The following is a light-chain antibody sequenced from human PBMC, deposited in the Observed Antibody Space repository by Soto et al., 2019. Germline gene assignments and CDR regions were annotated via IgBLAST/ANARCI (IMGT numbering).Light chain of an antibody. CDR2: DAS. CDR1: QSVSSSY. Sequence: IVMTQSPATLSVSPGERANLYCRASQSVSSSYLAWYQQKPGQAPRLLIYDASTRATGIPARFSGSGSGTDFTLTISSLESEDFGVYYCQQHTNWPLTFGGGTKVDIK. V-gene: IGKV3D-20*02. J-gene: IGKJ4*01. CDR3: QQHTNWPLT.